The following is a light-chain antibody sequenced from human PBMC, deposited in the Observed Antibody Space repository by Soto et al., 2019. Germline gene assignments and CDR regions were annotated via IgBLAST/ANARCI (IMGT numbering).Light chain of an antibody. CDR3: QQYYSWRT. J-gene: IGKJ1*01. CDR1: QSIDNR. Sequence: IEMTQSPATLSVSPGERATLSCRAGQSIDNRLAWYQQRPGQAPRLLIYAASTRATGIPARFSGSGYGTEFTLTISGLQSEDFGVYYCQQYYSWRTFGQGTKVDIK. V-gene: IGKV3-15*01. CDR2: AAS.